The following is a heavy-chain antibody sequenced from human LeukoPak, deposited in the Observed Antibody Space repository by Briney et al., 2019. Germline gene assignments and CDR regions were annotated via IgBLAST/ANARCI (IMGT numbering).Heavy chain of an antibody. CDR3: AKDLSLQFYYGSGSFDY. J-gene: IGHJ4*02. D-gene: IGHD3-10*01. CDR2: IRDDGSNK. V-gene: IGHV3-30*02. CDR1: GFTFSSYG. Sequence: PGGSLRLSCAASGFTFSSYGMHWVRQAPGKGLEWVAFIRDDGSNKYYADSVKGRFTISRDNSKNTLCLQMNSLRAEDTAVYYCAKDLSLQFYYGSGSFDYWGQGTLVTVSS.